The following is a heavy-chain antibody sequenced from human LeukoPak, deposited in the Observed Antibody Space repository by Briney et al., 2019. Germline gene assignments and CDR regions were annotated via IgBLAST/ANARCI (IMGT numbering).Heavy chain of an antibody. CDR2: TSGSGGIT. J-gene: IGHJ5*02. V-gene: IGHV3-23*01. CDR1: GFTFSNFA. Sequence: GSLRLSCTASGFTFSNFAMSWVRQAPGQGLEWVSATSGSGGITYHADSVKGRFTISRDNSKNTLYLQMNSLRVEDTAVYYCAKEVTVTPRGWFDPWGQGTLVTVSS. CDR3: AKEVTVTPRGWFDP. D-gene: IGHD4-17*01.